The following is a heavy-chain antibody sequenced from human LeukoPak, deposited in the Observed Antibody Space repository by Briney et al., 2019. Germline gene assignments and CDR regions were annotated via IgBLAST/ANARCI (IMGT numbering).Heavy chain of an antibody. Sequence: GGSLRLSCAASGFTFNNYWMHWVRQAPGKGLVWVSRINNDGSSTSYADSVKGRFTISRDNAKNTLYLQMNSLKAEDTAVYYCARKFYYGDSAYAFDYWGQGTLVTVSS. CDR3: ARKFYYGDSAYAFDY. CDR1: GFTFNNYW. D-gene: IGHD3-22*01. J-gene: IGHJ4*02. CDR2: INNDGSST. V-gene: IGHV3-74*01.